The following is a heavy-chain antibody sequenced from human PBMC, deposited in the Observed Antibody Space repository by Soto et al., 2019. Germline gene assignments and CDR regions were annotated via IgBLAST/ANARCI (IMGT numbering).Heavy chain of an antibody. CDR1: SVSIVSHF. CDR2: IYHTVNT. V-gene: IGHV4-59*11. D-gene: IGHD2-15*01. Sequence: PSETLSLTCSVSSVSIVSHFWSWIRQAPGKGPELVGYIYHTVNTNYNPALKSRVTISMDTSKNQLSLQLSSVTAADTAVYYCARLQYTVVTALDIWGQGTMVTVSS. CDR3: ARLQYTVVTALDI. J-gene: IGHJ3*02.